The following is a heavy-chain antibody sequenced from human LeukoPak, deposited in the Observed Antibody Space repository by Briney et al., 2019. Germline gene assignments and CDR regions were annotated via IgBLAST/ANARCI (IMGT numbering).Heavy chain of an antibody. V-gene: IGHV3-21*01. CDR3: ARDPGPDDS. J-gene: IGHJ4*02. Sequence: GGSLRLSCAASGFSFSSSTMNWVRQAPGKGLEWVSSITWTSSYINYADSVKGRFTISRDNAKNSLFLQMNSLRAEDTAVYYCARDPGPDDSWGQGTLVTVSS. CDR2: ITWTSSYI. CDR1: GFSFSSST.